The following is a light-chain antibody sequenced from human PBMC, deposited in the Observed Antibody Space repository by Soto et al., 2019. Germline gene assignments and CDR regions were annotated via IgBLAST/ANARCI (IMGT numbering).Light chain of an antibody. CDR2: EGS. CDR1: SSDVGSYNL. CDR3: CSYAGSSSWV. Sequence: QSVLTQPASVSGSPGPSITISCTGTSSDVGSYNLVSWYQQHPGKAPQLMIYEGSKRPSGVSNRFSGSKSGNTASLTISGLQAEDEADYYCCSYAGSSSWVFGGGTKLTVL. V-gene: IGLV2-23*01. J-gene: IGLJ3*02.